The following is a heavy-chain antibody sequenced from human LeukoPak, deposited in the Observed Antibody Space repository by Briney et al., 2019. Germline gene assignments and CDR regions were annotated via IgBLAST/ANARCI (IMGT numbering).Heavy chain of an antibody. CDR3: AKTYCGGDCYGGYFDY. Sequence: SETLSLTCAVYGGSFSGYYWSWIRQPPGKGLEWIGEINHSGSTNYNPSLKSRVTISVDTSKNQFSLKLSSVTAADTAVYYCAKTYCGGDCYGGYFDYWGQGTLVTVSS. D-gene: IGHD2-21*02. CDR2: INHSGST. CDR1: GGSFSGYY. V-gene: IGHV4-34*01. J-gene: IGHJ4*02.